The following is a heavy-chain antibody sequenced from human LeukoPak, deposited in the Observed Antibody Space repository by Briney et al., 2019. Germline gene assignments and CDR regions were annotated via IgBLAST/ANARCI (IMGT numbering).Heavy chain of an antibody. CDR1: GFTFSNYA. D-gene: IGHD6-19*01. Sequence: PGGSLRLSCAASGFTFSNYAMRWVRQAPGKGLEWVAVISYDGSNKYYADSVKGRFTISRDNSKNTLYLQMNSLRAEDTAVYYCARSSGWNYFDYWGQGTLVTVSS. J-gene: IGHJ4*02. CDR3: ARSSGWNYFDY. CDR2: ISYDGSNK. V-gene: IGHV3-30*04.